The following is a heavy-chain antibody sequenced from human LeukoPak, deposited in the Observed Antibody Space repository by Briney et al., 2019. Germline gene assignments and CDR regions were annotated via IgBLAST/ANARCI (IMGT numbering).Heavy chain of an antibody. D-gene: IGHD2-2*01. J-gene: IGHJ3*02. V-gene: IGHV4-59*08. Sequence: PSETLSLTCTVSGGSINNYFWSWIRQPPGKGLECIGYIYYSDSTNYNPSLKSRVTIAVDTSKNQFSLRLSSVTAADTAVYYCGRSYHDDAWAAFDMWGQGTVVTISS. CDR2: IYYSDST. CDR1: GGSINNYF. CDR3: GRSYHDDAWAAFDM.